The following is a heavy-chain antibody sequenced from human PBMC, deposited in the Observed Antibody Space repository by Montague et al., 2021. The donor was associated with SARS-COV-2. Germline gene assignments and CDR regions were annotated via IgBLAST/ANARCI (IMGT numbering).Heavy chain of an antibody. D-gene: IGHD6-19*01. Sequence: SEILSLTCTVSGGSISSYYWSWIRQPPGKGLEWIGYIYYSGSTXXXPSXXSRVTISVDTSKNQFSLKLSSVTAADTAVYYCARGSGWMGNAFDIWGQGTMVTVSS. CDR1: GGSISSYY. V-gene: IGHV4-59*01. CDR3: ARGSGWMGNAFDI. J-gene: IGHJ3*02. CDR2: IYYSGST.